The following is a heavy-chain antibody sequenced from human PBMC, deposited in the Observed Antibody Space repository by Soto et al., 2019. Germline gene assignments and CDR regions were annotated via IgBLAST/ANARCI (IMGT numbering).Heavy chain of an antibody. CDR1: GYTFTGYY. CDR3: ARALTLDDFWSGYSSDAFDR. CDR2: INPNSGGT. Sequence: ASVKVSCKASGYTFTGYYMHWVRQAPGQGLEWMGWINPNSGGTNYAQKFQGWVTMTRDTSISTAYMELSRLSSDDTAVYSCARALTLDDFWSGYSSDAFDRWGKGRRVTV. V-gene: IGHV1-2*04. J-gene: IGHJ3*02. D-gene: IGHD3-3*01.